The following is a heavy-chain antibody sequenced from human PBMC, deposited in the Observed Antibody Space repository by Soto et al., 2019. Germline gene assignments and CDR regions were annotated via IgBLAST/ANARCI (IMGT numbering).Heavy chain of an antibody. V-gene: IGHV4-39*01. D-gene: IGHD2-15*01. CDR1: GGSISSKSYS. CDR3: AKLAGYCRGNSCHGDSGMDV. J-gene: IGHJ6*02. Sequence: SETLSLTCSVSGGSISSKSYSWGWIRQPPGKGLEWIGTFYYSENTYYNPSLKSRVTISVDTSKNQFSLKLSSVTAADTAVYYCAKLAGYCRGNSCHGDSGMDVWGQGTTVT. CDR2: FYYSENT.